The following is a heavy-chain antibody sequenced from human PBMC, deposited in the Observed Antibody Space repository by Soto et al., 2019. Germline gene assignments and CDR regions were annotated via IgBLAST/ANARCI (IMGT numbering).Heavy chain of an antibody. CDR2: ISAYNDNT. CDR3: ARDRDPYYYGSGSAPDFDY. Sequence: QVQLVQSGAEVKKPGASVKVSCKASGYTFTNYGISWVRQAPGQGLEWMGWISAYNDNTNYVQKLQGRVTMTTDTATSKAYMELRSLRSDDTAIYYCARDRDPYYYGSGSAPDFDYWGQGTLVTVSS. D-gene: IGHD3-10*01. CDR1: GYTFTNYG. V-gene: IGHV1-18*01. J-gene: IGHJ4*02.